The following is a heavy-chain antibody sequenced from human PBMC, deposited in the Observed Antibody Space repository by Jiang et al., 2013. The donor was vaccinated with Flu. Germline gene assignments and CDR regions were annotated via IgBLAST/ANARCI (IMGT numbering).Heavy chain of an antibody. J-gene: IGHJ5*01. D-gene: IGHD1-26*01. CDR3: ARIRRGSYYEKWFDS. CDR1: GFSLSTRGMC. CDR2: IDWDDDK. V-gene: IGHV2-70*01. Sequence: KPTQTLTLTCTFSGFSLSTRGMCVSWIRQPLGKALEWLALIDWDDDKYYSTSLKTRLTISRDTSKDQVVLTMTNMDPVDTATYYCARIRRGSYYEKWFDSWGQGTLVTVSS.